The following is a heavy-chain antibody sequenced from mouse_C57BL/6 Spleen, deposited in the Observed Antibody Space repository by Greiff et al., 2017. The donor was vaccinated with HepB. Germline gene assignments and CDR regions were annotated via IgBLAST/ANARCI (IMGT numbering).Heavy chain of an antibody. Sequence: VHVKQSGTVLARPGASVKMSCKTSGYTFTSYWMHWVKQRPGQGLEWIGAIYPGNSDTSYNQKFKGKAKLTAVTSASTAYMELSSLTNEDSAVYYCTNQLGRGYFDYWGQGTTLTVSS. CDR3: TNQLGRGYFDY. D-gene: IGHD4-1*01. CDR1: GYTFTSYW. CDR2: IYPGNSDT. J-gene: IGHJ2*01. V-gene: IGHV1-5*01.